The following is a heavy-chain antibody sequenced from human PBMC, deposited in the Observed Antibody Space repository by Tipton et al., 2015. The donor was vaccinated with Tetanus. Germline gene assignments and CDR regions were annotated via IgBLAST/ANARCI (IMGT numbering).Heavy chain of an antibody. V-gene: IGHV4-31*03. D-gene: IGHD3-10*01. CDR2: TYNSGTT. Sequence: TLSLTCTVSGGSISSGGYFWSWIRQHPGKGLEWIGHTYNSGTTSYNPSLKSRLTISADTSKNQFSLKVTSVTAADTAVYYCASTKVWYYFDYWGQGTLVTASS. J-gene: IGHJ4*02. CDR3: ASTKVWYYFDY. CDR1: GGSISSGGYF.